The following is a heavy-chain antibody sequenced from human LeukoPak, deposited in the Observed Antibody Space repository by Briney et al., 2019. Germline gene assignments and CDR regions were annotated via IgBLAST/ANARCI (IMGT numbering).Heavy chain of an antibody. CDR1: GFTFSAYA. CDR2: ISYDGSNI. J-gene: IGHJ4*02. V-gene: IGHV3-30-3*01. Sequence: GGSLRLSCAASGFTFSAYAMHWVRQAPGRGLEWVAVISYDGSNIYYADSVRGRFTISRDNSKSTLYLQMNSPRAEDTAIYSCARSYDSSGYYSFDYWGQGTLVTVSA. CDR3: ARSYDSSGYYSFDY. D-gene: IGHD3-22*01.